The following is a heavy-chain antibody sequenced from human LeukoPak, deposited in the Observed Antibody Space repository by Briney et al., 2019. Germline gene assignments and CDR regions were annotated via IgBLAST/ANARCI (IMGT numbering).Heavy chain of an antibody. J-gene: IGHJ4*02. CDR2: ISGSGGST. CDR1: GVTFSSYV. D-gene: IGHD3-22*01. CDR3: AKDSEIITMIVVRRPEYYFDY. V-gene: IGHV3-23*01. Sequence: GGSLRLSCEASGVTFSSYVMSWVRQAPGKGLEWVSAISGSGGSTYYADSVKGRFTISRDNSKNTLYLQMNSLRAEDTAVYHCAKDSEIITMIVVRRPEYYFDYWGQGTLVTVSS.